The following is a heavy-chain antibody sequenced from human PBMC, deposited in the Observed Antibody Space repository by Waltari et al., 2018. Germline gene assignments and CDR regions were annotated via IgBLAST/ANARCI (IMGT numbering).Heavy chain of an antibody. CDR2: INFDVGYI. D-gene: IGHD5-12*01. V-gene: IGHV3-74*01. J-gene: IGHJ4*02. Sequence: EVHLAESGGGVVQPGGSLRLSCTGSGFRFGDYWMHWVRQAPGKGLEWVSRINFDVGYISDGDSVEGRFTLSRDNAKNTVFLQLNSLRADDTAVYFCARKAGSGYPYGPFYYDNWGQGTLVTVSS. CDR1: GFRFGDYW. CDR3: ARKAGSGYPYGPFYYDN.